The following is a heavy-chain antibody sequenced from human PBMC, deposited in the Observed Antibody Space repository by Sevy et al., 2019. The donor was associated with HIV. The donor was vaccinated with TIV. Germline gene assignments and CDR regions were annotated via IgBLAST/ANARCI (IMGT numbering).Heavy chain of an antibody. J-gene: IGHJ4*02. D-gene: IGHD3-10*02. CDR1: GFTFNIYE. Sequence: GGSLRLSCVASGFTFNIYEMNWVRQAPGQGLEWVSYISSSFTNIYYADSVKGRLTISRDNAKNSLYLQMNSLRAEDTAVYYCTNYVHYWGQGTLVTVSS. V-gene: IGHV3-48*03. CDR2: ISSSFTNI. CDR3: TNYVHY.